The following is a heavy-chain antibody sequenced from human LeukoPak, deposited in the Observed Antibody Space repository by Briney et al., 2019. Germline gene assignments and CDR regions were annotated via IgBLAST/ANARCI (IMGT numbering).Heavy chain of an antibody. CDR2: ISSSGGST. V-gene: IGHV3-23*01. D-gene: IGHD4-17*01. CDR1: GFXFSSYA. CDR3: AKAGRKLNYGPFDY. Sequence: GGSLRLSCAASGFXFSSYAMSWVRQAPGKGLEWVSAISSSGGSTYYADSVKGRFTISRDNSKNTLYLQMNSLRAEDTAVYYCAKAGRKLNYGPFDYWGQGTLVTVSS. J-gene: IGHJ4*02.